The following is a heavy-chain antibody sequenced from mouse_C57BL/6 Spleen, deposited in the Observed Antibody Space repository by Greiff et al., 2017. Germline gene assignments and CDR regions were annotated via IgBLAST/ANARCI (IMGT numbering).Heavy chain of an antibody. J-gene: IGHJ3*01. CDR2: IYPIDGST. CDR3: ARGDDYDSWFAY. Sequence: QVQLKESDAELVKPGASVKISCKVSGYTFTDHTIHWMKQRPEQGLEWIGYIYPIDGSTKYNEKFKGKATLTADKSYSTAYMQLNSLTSEDSAVYFCARGDDYDSWFAYWGQGTLVTVSA. D-gene: IGHD2-4*01. V-gene: IGHV1-78*01. CDR1: GYTFTDHT.